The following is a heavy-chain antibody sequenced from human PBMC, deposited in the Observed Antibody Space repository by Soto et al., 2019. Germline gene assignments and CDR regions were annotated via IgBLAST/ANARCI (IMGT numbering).Heavy chain of an antibody. CDR1: GFTFSSYA. V-gene: IGHV3-23*01. CDR3: ANDRSIFNSDGGGFDN. CDR2: ISGTGGST. D-gene: IGHD6-6*01. Sequence: AQLLESGGGLVQPGGSLRLSCAASGFTFSSYAMSWVRQAPGKGLEWVSGISGTGGSTYYADSVKGRFTISRDNYKNTLYLQMSSLRAGDKALYYCANDRSIFNSDGGGFDNWGQGTLVTVSS. J-gene: IGHJ4*02.